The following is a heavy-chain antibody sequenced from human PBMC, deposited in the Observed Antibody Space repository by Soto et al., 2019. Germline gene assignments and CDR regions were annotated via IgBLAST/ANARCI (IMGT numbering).Heavy chain of an antibody. V-gene: IGHV4-59*08. J-gene: IGHJ3*02. CDR1: GGSISSYY. D-gene: IGHD5-12*01. CDR3: ARMGAGYSGYRPIAGAFDS. CDR2: IYYSGST. Sequence: SETLSLTCTASGGSISSYYWSWIRQPPGKGLEWIGYIYYSGSTNYNPSLKSRVTISVDTSKNQFSLKLSSVTAADTAVYYCARMGAGYSGYRPIAGAFDSWGQGIRVTVAS.